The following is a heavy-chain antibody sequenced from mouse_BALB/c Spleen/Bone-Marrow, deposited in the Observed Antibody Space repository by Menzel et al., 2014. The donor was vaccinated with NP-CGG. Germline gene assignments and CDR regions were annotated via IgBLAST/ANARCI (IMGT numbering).Heavy chain of an antibody. CDR2: IYPSDSYT. D-gene: IGHD1-1*02. Sequence: VQLQQSGTDLVRPGASVKLSCKAFGYTFTSYWINWVKQRPGQGLEWIGNIYPSDSYTNYNQKFKDKATLTVDKSSSTAYMLLSSPTSEIPAVYCCTRDDGGFAYWGQGTLVTVSA. CDR1: GYTFTSYW. V-gene: IGHV1-69*02. CDR3: TRDDGGFAY. J-gene: IGHJ3*01.